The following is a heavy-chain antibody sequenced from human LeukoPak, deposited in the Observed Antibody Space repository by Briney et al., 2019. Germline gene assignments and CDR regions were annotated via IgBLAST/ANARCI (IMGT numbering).Heavy chain of an antibody. CDR2: IYYSGST. J-gene: IGHJ6*03. Sequence: PSETLSLTCTVSGGSISSHYWSWIRQPPGKGLEWIGYIYYSGSTNYNPSLKSRVTISVDTSKNQFSLKLNSVTAADTAVYYCARVSSAADGYYYYYYMDVWGKGTTVTVSS. D-gene: IGHD5-24*01. V-gene: IGHV4-59*11. CDR3: ARVSSAADGYYYYYYMDV. CDR1: GGSISSHY.